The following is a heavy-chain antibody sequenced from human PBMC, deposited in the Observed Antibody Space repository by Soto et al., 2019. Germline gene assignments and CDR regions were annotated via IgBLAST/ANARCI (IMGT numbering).Heavy chain of an antibody. CDR1: GFTSDDYA. D-gene: IGHD3-16*01. J-gene: IGHJ4*02. CDR2: IYWNSNRI. CDR3: IKETSPGGVEH. V-gene: IGHV3-9*02. Sequence: EVQLVESGGGLVQPGRSLRLSCVASGFTSDDYAMHWVRQVPGKGLEWVSGIYWNSNRIDYADSVKGRFIISRDNAKNSLSLQMNSLRAEDTALYYCIKETSPGGVEHWGQGTLVTVSS.